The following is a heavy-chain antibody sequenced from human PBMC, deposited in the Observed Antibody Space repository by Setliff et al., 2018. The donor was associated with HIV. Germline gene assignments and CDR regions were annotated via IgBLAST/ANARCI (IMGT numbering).Heavy chain of an antibody. V-gene: IGHV4-39*01. D-gene: IGHD3-9*01. J-gene: IGHJ4*02. CDR1: GGSISSTSYY. Sequence: PSETLSLTCTVSGGSISSTSYYWGWIRQPPGTGLEWIGSISSSGNTYCNPSLKSRVTTSVDTPKNQFSLKLNSVTAADTAVYYCAKTIGRYFDIFDNWGQGTLVTV. CDR2: ISSSGNT. CDR3: AKTIGRYFDIFDN.